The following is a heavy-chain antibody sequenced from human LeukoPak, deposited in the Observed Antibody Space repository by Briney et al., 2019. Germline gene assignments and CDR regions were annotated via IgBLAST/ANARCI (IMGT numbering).Heavy chain of an antibody. CDR2: INPTSSSI. V-gene: IGHV3-21*01. CDR3: VRLRRNSDRSYYYYYYDH. D-gene: IGHD3-22*01. Sequence: GGSLRLSCAGSGFTLSDYSINWVCQAPGKGLEWVSSINPTSSSIYYADAVRGRFTISRDNAKSSLYLQMNGLTVEDTAVYYCVRLRRNSDRSYYYYYYDHWGQGILVTVSS. CDR1: GFTLSDYS. J-gene: IGHJ4*02.